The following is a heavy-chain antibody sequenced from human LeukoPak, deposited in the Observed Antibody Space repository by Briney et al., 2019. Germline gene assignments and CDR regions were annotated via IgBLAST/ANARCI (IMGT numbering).Heavy chain of an antibody. V-gene: IGHV3-30*02. CDR2: IRYDGSNK. CDR1: GFTFSSYG. J-gene: IGHJ4*02. D-gene: IGHD5-12*01. CDR3: AKDRYEYSGPEGY. Sequence: GGPLRLSCAASGFTFSSYGMHWVRQAPGKGLEGVAFIRYDGSNKYYADSVKGRFTISRDNSKNTLYLQMNSLRAEDTAVYYCAKDRYEYSGPEGYWGQGTLVTVSS.